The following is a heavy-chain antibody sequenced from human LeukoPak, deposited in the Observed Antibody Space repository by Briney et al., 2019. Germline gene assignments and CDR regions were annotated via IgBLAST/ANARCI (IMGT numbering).Heavy chain of an antibody. CDR1: GGSISSSSYY. J-gene: IGHJ6*03. D-gene: IGHD6-19*01. Sequence: SETLSLTCTVSGGSISSSSYYWGWIRQPPGKGLEWIGTIYYSGSTNYNPSLKSRVTISVDTSKNQFSLKLSSVTAADTAVYYCARRGPGGSGWYRYYYYYYMDVWGKGTTVTVSS. V-gene: IGHV4-39*07. CDR2: IYYSGST. CDR3: ARRGPGGSGWYRYYYYYYMDV.